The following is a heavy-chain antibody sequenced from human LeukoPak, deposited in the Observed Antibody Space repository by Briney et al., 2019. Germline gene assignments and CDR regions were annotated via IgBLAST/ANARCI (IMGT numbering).Heavy chain of an antibody. D-gene: IGHD5-12*01. J-gene: IGHJ4*02. V-gene: IGHV4-59*01. CDR1: GGSISSYY. CDR3: ARDRGDGYDYFWDY. Sequence: SETLSLTCTVSGGSISSYYWSWIRQPPGKGLEGIGYIYYSGSTNYKPSLKSRVTISVDTSKNQFSLKLSSVTAADTAVYYCARDRGDGYDYFWDYWGQGTLVTVSS. CDR2: IYYSGST.